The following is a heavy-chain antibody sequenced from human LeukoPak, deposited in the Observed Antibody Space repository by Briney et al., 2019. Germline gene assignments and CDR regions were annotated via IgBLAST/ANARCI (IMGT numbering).Heavy chain of an antibody. V-gene: IGHV5-51*01. CDR1: GYSFTSYW. CDR2: IYPGDSDT. CDR3: ARLKSGGIVGVVPFDY. J-gene: IGHJ4*02. Sequence: GESLKISCKGSGYSFTSYWIGWVRQMPGKGLEWMGIIYPGDSDTRYSPSFQGQVTISADKSISTAYLQWSSLKASDTAMYYCARLKSGGIVGVVPFDYWGQGTLVTVSS. D-gene: IGHD1-26*01.